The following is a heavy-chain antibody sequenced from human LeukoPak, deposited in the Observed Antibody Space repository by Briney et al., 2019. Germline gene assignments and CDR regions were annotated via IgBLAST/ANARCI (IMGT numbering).Heavy chain of an antibody. CDR1: GFTFRNYW. D-gene: IGHD6-19*01. J-gene: IGHJ5*02. V-gene: IGHV3-7*01. CDR2: INEPGSEK. Sequence: GGSLRLSCATSGFTFRNYWMTWVRQAPGKGLEWVATINEPGSEKYYVGAVKGRFTTSRDNAKNSLYLEMNNLRAEDTAIYYCASFSVGGPRGQGTLVTVSS. CDR3: ASFSVGGP.